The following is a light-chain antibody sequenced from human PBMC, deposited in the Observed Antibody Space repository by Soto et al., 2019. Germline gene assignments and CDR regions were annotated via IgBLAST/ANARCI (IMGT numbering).Light chain of an antibody. CDR2: KAS. J-gene: IGKJ1*01. Sequence: DIQMTQSPSTLSASVGDRVTITCRASQTISGWLAWYQQKPGKAPKLVIYKASSLQRGVPSRFSGSGSGTEFTLTITTLQPDDFATYHCQQYHSYPWTFGQGTKVDIK. CDR3: QQYHSYPWT. CDR1: QTISGW. V-gene: IGKV1-5*03.